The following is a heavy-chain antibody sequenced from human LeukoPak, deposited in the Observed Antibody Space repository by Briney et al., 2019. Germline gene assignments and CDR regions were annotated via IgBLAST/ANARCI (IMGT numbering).Heavy chain of an antibody. CDR1: GFTFSCYA. V-gene: IGHV3-23*01. CDR3: AKGWGKFDY. CDR2: ISSSPIST. D-gene: IGHD3-16*01. Sequence: GGSLRLSCAASGFTFSCYAMSWVRQAPGKGLEWVSGISSSPISTYYADSVKGRFTISRDNFKNTLYLQMNSLRAEDTAVYYCAKGWGKFDYWGQGTLVTVSS. J-gene: IGHJ4*02.